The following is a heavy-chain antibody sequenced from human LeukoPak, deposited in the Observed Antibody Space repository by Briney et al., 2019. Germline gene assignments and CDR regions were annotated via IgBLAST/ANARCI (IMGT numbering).Heavy chain of an antibody. CDR3: ARVYRRLLFDY. CDR2: VFHTGST. CDR1: GGSISNFY. Sequence: SETLSLTCTVSGGSISNFYWSWIRQPQGKWLEWIGYVFHTGSTNYNPSSASRVTMSVDTSKNQFSLRLSSVTAADTAVYYCARVYRRLLFDYWGQGTPVTVSS. D-gene: IGHD2-8*01. V-gene: IGHV4-59*01. J-gene: IGHJ4*02.